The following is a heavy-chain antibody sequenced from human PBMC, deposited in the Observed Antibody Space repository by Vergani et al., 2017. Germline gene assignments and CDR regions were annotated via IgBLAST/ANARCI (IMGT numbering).Heavy chain of an antibody. D-gene: IGHD3-22*01. V-gene: IGHV1-69*12. Sequence: QVQLVQSGAEVKKPGSSVKVSCKASGGTFSSYAISWVRQATGQGLEWMGGIIPIFGTANYAQKFQGRVTITADESTSTAYMELSSLRSEDTAVYYCASFYYDSSGYYDGWFDPWGQGTLVTVSS. J-gene: IGHJ5*02. CDR3: ASFYYDSSGYYDGWFDP. CDR2: IIPIFGTA. CDR1: GGTFSSYA.